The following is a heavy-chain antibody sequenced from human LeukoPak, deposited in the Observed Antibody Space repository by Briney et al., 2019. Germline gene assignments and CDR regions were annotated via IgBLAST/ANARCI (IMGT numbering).Heavy chain of an antibody. D-gene: IGHD5-18*01. CDR1: GGTVSSSA. Sequence: SVKLSCKASGGTVSSSAISWVRQAPGQGLEWMGRIIPMFDIANYAQKFQGRLTITADKSTNTAYMELSSLSSEDTAVYYCARDHEDTAVVTYFDHWGQGPLVTVSS. V-gene: IGHV1-69*04. J-gene: IGHJ4*02. CDR2: IIPMFDIA. CDR3: ARDHEDTAVVTYFDH.